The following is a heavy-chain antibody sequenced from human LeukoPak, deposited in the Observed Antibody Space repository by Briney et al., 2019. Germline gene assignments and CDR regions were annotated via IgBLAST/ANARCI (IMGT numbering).Heavy chain of an antibody. CDR2: INPNSGGT. CDR3: ARVPGSHIRPFDY. V-gene: IGHV1-2*02. J-gene: IGHJ4*02. Sequence: GASVKVSCKASGYTFTGYYMHWVRQAPGQGLEWMGWINPNSGGTNYAQKFQGRVTMTRDTSISTACMELSRLRSDDTAVYYCARVPGSHIRPFDYWGQGTLVTVSS. D-gene: IGHD3-16*01. CDR1: GYTFTGYY.